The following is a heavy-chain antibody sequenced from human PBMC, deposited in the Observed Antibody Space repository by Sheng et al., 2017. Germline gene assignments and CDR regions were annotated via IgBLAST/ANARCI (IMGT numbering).Heavy chain of an antibody. V-gene: IGHV4-34*01. Sequence: QVQLQQWGAGLLKPSETLSLTCAVYGGSFSGYYWSWIRQPPGKGLEWIGEINHSGSTNYNPSLKSRVTISVDTSKNQFSLKLSSVTAADTAVYYCARRSSSWYVDYWGQGTLVTVSS. J-gene: IGHJ4*02. CDR1: GGSFSGYY. CDR3: ARRSSSWYVDY. CDR2: INHSGST. D-gene: IGHD6-13*01.